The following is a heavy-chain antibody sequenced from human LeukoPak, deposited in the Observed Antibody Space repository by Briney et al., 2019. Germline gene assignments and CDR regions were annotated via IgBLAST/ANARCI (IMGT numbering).Heavy chain of an antibody. CDR1: GFTFSSYG. D-gene: IGHD5-24*01. CDR2: ISYDGSNK. J-gene: IGHJ4*02. V-gene: IGHV3-30*18. Sequence: PGRSLRLSCAASGFTFSSYGMHWVRQAPGKGLEWVAVISYDGSNKYYADSVKGRFTISRDNSKNTLYLQMNSLRVEDTAVYYCAKGPKLGDGFHCDSWGQGTLVTVSS. CDR3: AKGPKLGDGFHCDS.